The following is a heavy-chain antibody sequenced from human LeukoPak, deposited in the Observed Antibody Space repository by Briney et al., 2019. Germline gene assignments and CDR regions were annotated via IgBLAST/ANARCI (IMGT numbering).Heavy chain of an antibody. Sequence: GGSLRLSCAASGFTFSGYGMSWVRQAPGKGLEWVSAISGSGGSTYYADSVKGRFTISRDNSKNTLYLQMNSLRAEDTAVYYCARGQVVRSGNPRNYGLNYYMDVWGKGTTVTVSS. CDR1: GFTFSGYG. CDR3: ARGQVVRSGNPRNYGLNYYMDV. V-gene: IGHV3-23*01. J-gene: IGHJ6*03. D-gene: IGHD1-7*01. CDR2: ISGSGGST.